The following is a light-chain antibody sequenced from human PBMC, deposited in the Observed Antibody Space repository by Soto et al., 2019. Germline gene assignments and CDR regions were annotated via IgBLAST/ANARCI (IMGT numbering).Light chain of an antibody. J-gene: IGKJ5*01. CDR1: QSVSIND. CDR3: QQAYSFPIT. V-gene: IGKV3-20*01. CDR2: GAS. Sequence: EIVLTQSPGTLSLSPGERATLSCRTSQSVSINDLAWYQQKPGQAPRLLIYGASIRATGIPDRFSGSGSGTDFTLSINSLQPEDFATYYCQQAYSFPITFGQGTRLEI.